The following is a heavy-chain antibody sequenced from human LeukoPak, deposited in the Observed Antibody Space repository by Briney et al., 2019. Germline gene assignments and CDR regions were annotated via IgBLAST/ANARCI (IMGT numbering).Heavy chain of an antibody. Sequence: PGGSLRLSCLASGFTFRTYAMTWVRQAPGKGLDWVSGISASGGTTYYADSVKGRFTISRDNSKNTLYLHMNSLRAEDTAVFYCAKVEDGSGYYAFDSWGQGTLVTVSS. CDR1: GFTFRTYA. V-gene: IGHV3-23*01. CDR2: ISASGGTT. J-gene: IGHJ4*02. D-gene: IGHD3-22*01. CDR3: AKVEDGSGYYAFDS.